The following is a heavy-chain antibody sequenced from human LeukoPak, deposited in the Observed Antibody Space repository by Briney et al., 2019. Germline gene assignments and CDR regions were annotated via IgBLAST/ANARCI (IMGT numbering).Heavy chain of an antibody. D-gene: IGHD2-2*01. Sequence: SETLCLTCTVSGDSFSSYYWSCIRQPPGKGLEWIGYIYSSGSTNYSPSLKSRITISVDTSKNQFSLKLSSVTAADTAVYYCARQGYCSSTSCADFDYWGQGTLVTVSS. CDR1: GDSFSSYY. J-gene: IGHJ4*02. V-gene: IGHV4-59*08. CDR2: IYSSGST. CDR3: ARQGYCSSTSCADFDY.